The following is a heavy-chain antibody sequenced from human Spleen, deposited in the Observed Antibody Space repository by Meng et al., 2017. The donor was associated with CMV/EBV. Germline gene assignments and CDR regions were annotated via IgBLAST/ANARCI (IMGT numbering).Heavy chain of an antibody. CDR1: GQSIRSDTYY. CDR3: ARVKYGSPNWIDP. V-gene: IGHV4-39*07. Sequence: SGQSIRSDTYYWGLIRQPPGNRLDCIGFIHYSGDIYYNPSLKSRVTLSIDRSKNQFSLNLRSVTAADTAIYYCARVKYGSPNWIDPWGQGTLVTVSS. J-gene: IGHJ5*02. CDR2: IHYSGDI. D-gene: IGHD3-10*01.